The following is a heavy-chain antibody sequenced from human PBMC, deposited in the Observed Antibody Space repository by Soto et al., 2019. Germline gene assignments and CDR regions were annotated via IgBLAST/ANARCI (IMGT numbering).Heavy chain of an antibody. Sequence: SGGSLRLSCAASGFTFSSYAMSWVRQAPGKGLEWVSAISGSGGSTYYADSVKGRFTISRDNSKNTLYLQMNSLRAEDTAVYYCANLWNRPYIVVVPAAMANYFDYWGQGTLVTVSS. CDR1: GFTFSSYA. CDR2: ISGSGGST. J-gene: IGHJ4*02. CDR3: ANLWNRPYIVVVPAAMANYFDY. V-gene: IGHV3-23*01. D-gene: IGHD2-2*01.